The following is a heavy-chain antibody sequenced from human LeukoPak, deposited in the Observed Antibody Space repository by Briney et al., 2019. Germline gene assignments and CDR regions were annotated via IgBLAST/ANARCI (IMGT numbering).Heavy chain of an antibody. V-gene: IGHV3-30*02. CDR1: GFTFSSYG. CDR3: AKDRGLTGDLRGFDY. D-gene: IGHD7-27*01. CDR2: IRYDGSNK. Sequence: GGSLRLSCAASGFTFSSYGMHWVRQAPGKGLEWVAFIRYDGSNKYCADSVKGRFTISRDNSKNTLYLQMNSLRAEDTAVYYCAKDRGLTGDLRGFDYWGQGTLVAVSS. J-gene: IGHJ4*02.